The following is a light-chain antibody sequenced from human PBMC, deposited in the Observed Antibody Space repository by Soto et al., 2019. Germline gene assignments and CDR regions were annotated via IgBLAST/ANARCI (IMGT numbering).Light chain of an antibody. V-gene: IGKV1-17*03. CDR2: TAS. Sequence: DIQMTQSPSSVSASVGDRVTITFRASRDIGDRLAWFRHKPGKAPQLLIQTASTLVRETPSRFSGSGSGTEFTLTISSLQPEDFATYFCLQHDSYPWTFGQGTKVDIK. CDR3: LQHDSYPWT. CDR1: RDIGDR. J-gene: IGKJ1*01.